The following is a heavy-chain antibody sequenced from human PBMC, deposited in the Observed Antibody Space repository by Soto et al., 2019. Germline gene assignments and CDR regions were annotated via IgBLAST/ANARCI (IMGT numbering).Heavy chain of an antibody. V-gene: IGHV4-30-4*01. CDR2: IYYSGGT. J-gene: IGHJ5*02. CDR3: GRDKASKFYDSRNYDPHFDP. Sequence: SETLSLTCTVSGDSINTDYYWIWLRQPPGKGLEWIGHIYYSGGTFKKPSLQSRLTMSVETSKNQFSLKLSSVTAADTAVYYCGRDKASKFYDSRNYDPHFDPWGKGTLVTVSS. CDR1: GDSINTDYY. D-gene: IGHD3-22*01.